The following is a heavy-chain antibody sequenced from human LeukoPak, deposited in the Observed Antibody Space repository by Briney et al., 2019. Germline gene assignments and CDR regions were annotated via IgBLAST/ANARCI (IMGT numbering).Heavy chain of an antibody. V-gene: IGHV1-18*01. CDR2: ISAYNGNT. CDR1: DYTFTNYG. CDR3: ARDYYDSSGYYYVFAY. Sequence: ASVKVSCKASDYTFTNYGISWVRQAPGQGLEWMGWISAYNGNTNQAQKLQGRVTMTIDTSTRTAYMELRSLRSDDTAVYYCARDYYDSSGYYYVFAYWGQGTLVTVSS. J-gene: IGHJ4*02. D-gene: IGHD3-22*01.